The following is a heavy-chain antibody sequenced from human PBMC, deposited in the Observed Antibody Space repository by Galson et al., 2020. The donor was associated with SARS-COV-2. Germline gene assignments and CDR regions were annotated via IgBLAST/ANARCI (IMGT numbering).Heavy chain of an antibody. CDR2: IYTSGST. J-gene: IGHJ6*04. CDR1: GGSISSYY. CDR3: ARDPLSRGRPGDYEVYYYYIMYV. V-gene: IGHV4-4*07. D-gene: IGHD4-17*01. Sequence: SETLSLTCTVSGGSISSYYWSWIRQPAEKGLEWIGRIYTSGSTNYNPSLKSRVTMSVDTSKNQFSLKLSSVTAADTAVYYCARDPLSRGRPGDYEVYYYYIMYVWGKGTTVTVSS.